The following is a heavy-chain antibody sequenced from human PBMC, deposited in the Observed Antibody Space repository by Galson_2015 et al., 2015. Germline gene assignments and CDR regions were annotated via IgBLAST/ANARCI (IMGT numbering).Heavy chain of an antibody. Sequence: ETLSLTCTVSGGTISRTGSYWGWIRQPPGKGLEWIGNIHYSGNTYYKPSLRGRVTISVDTSKNQFSLRLTSVTATDTAVYFCARFYGSNFDYWGQGTLVTVSS. CDR2: IHYSGNT. CDR1: GGTISRTGSY. D-gene: IGHD3-10*01. J-gene: IGHJ4*02. V-gene: IGHV4-39*01. CDR3: ARFYGSNFDY.